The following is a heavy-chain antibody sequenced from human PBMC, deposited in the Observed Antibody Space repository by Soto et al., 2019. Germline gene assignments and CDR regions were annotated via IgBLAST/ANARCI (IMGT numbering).Heavy chain of an antibody. CDR2: IDPSDSYT. J-gene: IGHJ6*04. V-gene: IGHV5-10-1*01. Sequence: GESLKISCKGSGYSFTSYWISWVRQMPGKGLEWMGRIDPSDSYTNYSPSFQGHVTISADKSISTAYLQWSSLKASDTAMYYCARHRSPVSSYYGMDVWGKGTTVTX. CDR1: GYSFTSYW. D-gene: IGHD2-15*01. CDR3: ARHRSPVSSYYGMDV.